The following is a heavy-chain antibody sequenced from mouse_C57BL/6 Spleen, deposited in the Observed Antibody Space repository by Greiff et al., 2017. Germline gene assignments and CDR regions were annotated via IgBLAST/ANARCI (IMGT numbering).Heavy chain of an antibody. CDR2: IYPGDGDT. D-gene: IGHD2-5*01. Sequence: QVHLKQSGPELVKPGASVKISCKASGYAFSSSWMNWVKQRPGKGLEWIGRIYPGDGDTNYNGKFKGKATLTADKSSSTAYMQLSSLTSEDSAVYFCATAYYSNYEGYFDVWGTGTTVTVSS. V-gene: IGHV1-82*01. CDR3: ATAYYSNYEGYFDV. CDR1: GYAFSSSW. J-gene: IGHJ1*03.